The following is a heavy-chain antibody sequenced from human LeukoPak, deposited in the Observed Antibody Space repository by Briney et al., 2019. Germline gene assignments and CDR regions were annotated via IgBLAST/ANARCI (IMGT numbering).Heavy chain of an antibody. V-gene: IGHV6-1*01. CDR2: TYYRSNWYH. CDR1: GDSVSTNSAG. J-gene: IGHJ4*02. Sequence: SQTLSLTCVISGDSVSTNSAGWNWIRQSPSRGLEWLGRTYYRSNWYHDYAGSVKSRLTITSDSSKNQFSLQLKSVTPEDTAIYYCARDHYRGGWLGIDFWGQGTLVTVSS. CDR3: ARDHYRGGWLGIDF. D-gene: IGHD5-24*01.